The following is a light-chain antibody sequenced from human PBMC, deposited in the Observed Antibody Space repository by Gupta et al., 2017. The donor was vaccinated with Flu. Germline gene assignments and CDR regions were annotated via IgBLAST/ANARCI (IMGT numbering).Light chain of an antibody. V-gene: IGLV6-57*01. Sequence: SCSRNSGDIDVDYDQWFQLRPGTSPTTLVLVDNERPSGAADPFSGSVARSSTSASLHITNLQPEDEADYYCQSFDDSGTACVFGGGTKLTVL. CDR2: VDN. CDR3: QSFDDSGTACV. CDR1: SGDIDVDY. J-gene: IGLJ3*02.